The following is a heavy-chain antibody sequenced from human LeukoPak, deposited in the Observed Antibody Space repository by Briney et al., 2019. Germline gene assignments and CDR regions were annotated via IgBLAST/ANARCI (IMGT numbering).Heavy chain of an antibody. CDR2: IYSGGST. Sequence: GGSLRLSCAASGFTVSSNYMSWVRQAPGKGLEWVSVIYSGGSTYYADSVKGRFTISRDNSKNTLYLEMDSLRAEDTAVYFCAKCKIFGVIESWGQGTLVSVSS. CDR1: GFTVSSNY. D-gene: IGHD3-3*01. CDR3: AKCKIFGVIES. J-gene: IGHJ4*02. V-gene: IGHV3-53*01.